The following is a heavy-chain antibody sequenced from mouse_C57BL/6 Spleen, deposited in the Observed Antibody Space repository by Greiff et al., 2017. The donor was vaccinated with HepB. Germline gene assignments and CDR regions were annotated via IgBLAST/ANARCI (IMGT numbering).Heavy chain of an antibody. CDR3: ARRIDYGWFAY. V-gene: IGHV1-18*01. Sequence: EVQLQQSGPELVKPGASVKIPCKASGYTFTDYNMDWVKQSHGKSLEWIGDINPNNGGTIYNQKFKGKATLTVDKSSSTAYMELRSLTSEDTAVYYCARRIDYGWFAYWGQGTLVTVSA. D-gene: IGHD2-4*01. CDR2: INPNNGGT. CDR1: GYTFTDYN. J-gene: IGHJ3*01.